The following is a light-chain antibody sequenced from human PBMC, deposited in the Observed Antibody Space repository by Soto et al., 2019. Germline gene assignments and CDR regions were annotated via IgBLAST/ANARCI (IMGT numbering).Light chain of an antibody. J-gene: IGLJ2*01. Sequence: QSALSQPASMSGSPGQSITISCTGTSSDVGGYNYVSWYRQYPGKAPKLIIYDVNNRPSEVSNRFSGSKSGNTASLTISGLQAEDDADDYCSSHSSSSTLVVFGGGTKLTVL. CDR3: SSHSSSSTLVV. V-gene: IGLV2-14*03. CDR2: DVN. CDR1: SSDVGGYNY.